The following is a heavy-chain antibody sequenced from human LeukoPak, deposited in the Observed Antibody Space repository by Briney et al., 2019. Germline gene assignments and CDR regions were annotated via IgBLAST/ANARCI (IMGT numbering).Heavy chain of an antibody. V-gene: IGHV3-48*03. J-gene: IGHJ4*02. CDR3: ARDLCSGDSCSDY. CDR1: GFTFSSYA. D-gene: IGHD2-15*01. Sequence: GGSLRLSCAASGFTFSSYAMGWVRQAPGKGLEWLSYISSSGITIYYADSVKGRFTISRDNAKNSLYLQMNSLRAEDTAVYYCARDLCSGDSCSDYWGQGTLVTVSS. CDR2: ISSSGITI.